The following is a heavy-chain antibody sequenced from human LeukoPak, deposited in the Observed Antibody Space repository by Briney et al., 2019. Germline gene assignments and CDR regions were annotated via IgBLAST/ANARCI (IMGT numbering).Heavy chain of an antibody. Sequence: SETLSLTCAVYGGSFSDYYWSWIRQPPGKGLEWIGEINHSGSTNYNPSLKSRVTISVDTSKNQFSLKLSSVTAADTAVYYCARLLRYFDWLPPHYFDYWGQGTLVTVSS. D-gene: IGHD3-9*01. V-gene: IGHV4-34*01. J-gene: IGHJ4*02. CDR2: INHSGST. CDR3: ARLLRYFDWLPPHYFDY. CDR1: GGSFSDYY.